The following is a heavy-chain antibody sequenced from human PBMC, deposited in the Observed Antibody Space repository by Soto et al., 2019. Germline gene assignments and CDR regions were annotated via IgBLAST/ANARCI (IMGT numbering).Heavy chain of an antibody. Sequence: PGGSLRLSCAASGFTFSSYAMSWVRQAPGKGLEWVSAISGSGGSTYYADSVKGRFTISRDNSKNTLYLQMNSLRAEDTAVYYCPKRDYDFWSGSLGPIDYWGQGTLVTVSS. CDR2: ISGSGGST. CDR1: GFTFSSYA. V-gene: IGHV3-23*01. D-gene: IGHD3-3*01. J-gene: IGHJ4*02. CDR3: PKRDYDFWSGSLGPIDY.